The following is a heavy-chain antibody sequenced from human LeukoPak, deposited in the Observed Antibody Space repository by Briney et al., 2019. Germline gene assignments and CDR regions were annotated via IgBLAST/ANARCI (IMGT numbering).Heavy chain of an antibody. CDR2: INPNSGGT. CDR1: GYTFTVYY. CDR3: AREGGSGYDYFDY. J-gene: IGHJ4*02. Sequence: ASVKVSCKASGYTFTVYYMHWVRQAPGQGLEWMGWINPNSGGTNYAQKFQGRVTMTRDTSISTAYMELSRLRSDDTAVYYCAREGGSGYDYFDYWGQGTLVTVSS. D-gene: IGHD5-12*01. V-gene: IGHV1-2*02.